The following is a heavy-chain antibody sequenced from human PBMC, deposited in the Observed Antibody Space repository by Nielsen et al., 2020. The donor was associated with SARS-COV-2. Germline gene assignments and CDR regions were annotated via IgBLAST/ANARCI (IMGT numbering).Heavy chain of an antibody. CDR1: GDSVSSNSAA. Sequence: SQTLSLTCAVSGDSVSSNSAAWNWIRQSPSRGLEWLGRTYYRSKWYNDYAVSVKSRITINPDTSKIQFSLQLNSVTPEDTAVYYCAKDGLVATIGYYYYGMDVWGQGTTVTVSS. CDR2: TYYRSKWYN. V-gene: IGHV6-1*01. J-gene: IGHJ6*02. D-gene: IGHD5-12*01. CDR3: AKDGLVATIGYYYYGMDV.